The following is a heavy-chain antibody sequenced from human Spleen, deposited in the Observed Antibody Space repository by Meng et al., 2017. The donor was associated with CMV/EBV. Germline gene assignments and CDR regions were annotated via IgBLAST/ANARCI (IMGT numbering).Heavy chain of an antibody. V-gene: IGHV3-30*02. D-gene: IGHD6-6*01. Sequence: GESLKISCAASGFTFSSYGMHWVRQAPGKGLEWVAFIRYDGSNKYYADSVKGRFTISRDNSKNTLYLQMNSLRAEDTAVYYCAKGGAARQGGEYFDYWGQGTLVTVSS. J-gene: IGHJ4*02. CDR1: GFTFSSYG. CDR2: IRYDGSNK. CDR3: AKGGAARQGGEYFDY.